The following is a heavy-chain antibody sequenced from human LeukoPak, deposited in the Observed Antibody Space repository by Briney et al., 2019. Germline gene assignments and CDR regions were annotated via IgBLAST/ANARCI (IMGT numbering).Heavy chain of an antibody. D-gene: IGHD1-26*01. CDR2: ISSSSSYI. CDR3: AREEGSYYGEDAFDI. J-gene: IGHJ3*02. V-gene: IGHV3-21*01. Sequence: KPGGSLRLSCAASGFTFSSYSMNWVRQAPGKGLEWVSSISSSSSYIYYADSVKGRFTISRDNAKKSLYLQMNSLRAEDTAVYYCAREEGSYYGEDAFDIWGQGTMVTVSS. CDR1: GFTFSSYS.